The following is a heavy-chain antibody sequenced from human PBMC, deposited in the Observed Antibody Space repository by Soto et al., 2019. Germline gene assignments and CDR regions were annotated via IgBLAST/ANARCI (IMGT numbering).Heavy chain of an antibody. Sequence: PSETLSLTCTVSGASLNSYYWSWIRQPPGKGLDWIGYISSSGSTYYKRRVTMSVDTSKNEFSMKLSSVTAADTAVYYCARGSGGKHQVGGPYYFDFWGQGTLVTVSS. CDR1: GASLNSYY. V-gene: IGHV4-59*01. J-gene: IGHJ4*02. CDR2: ISSSGST. CDR3: ARGSGGKHQVGGPYYFDF. D-gene: IGHD1-26*01.